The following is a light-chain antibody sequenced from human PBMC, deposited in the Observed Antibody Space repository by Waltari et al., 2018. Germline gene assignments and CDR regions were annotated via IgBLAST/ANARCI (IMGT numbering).Light chain of an antibody. CDR3: LLYYGGAQV. CDR2: STN. V-gene: IGLV7-43*01. CDR1: TGAVTSGFY. Sequence: QTVVTQEPSLTVSTGGTVTLTCASSTGAVTSGFYPSWFQQKPGQPPRALIYSTNNKHSWTPARFSGSLLGGKAALTLSGVQVEDEAEYYCLLYYGGAQVFGGGTKLTVL. J-gene: IGLJ3*02.